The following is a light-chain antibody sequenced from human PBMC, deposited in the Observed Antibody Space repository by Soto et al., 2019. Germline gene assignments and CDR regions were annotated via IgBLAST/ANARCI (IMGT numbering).Light chain of an antibody. CDR3: QHYKMYSPWT. Sequence: DIQLTQSPSTLSAAVGDSVTITCRASQSITTCLACYQQTPGKAAKLLIYDVSSLQSGVLSSFSVSGSGTEFTLNISSLQPDDFATYYCQHYKMYSPWTLGQGTKVDIK. CDR2: DVS. V-gene: IGKV1-5*01. J-gene: IGKJ1*01. CDR1: QSITTC.